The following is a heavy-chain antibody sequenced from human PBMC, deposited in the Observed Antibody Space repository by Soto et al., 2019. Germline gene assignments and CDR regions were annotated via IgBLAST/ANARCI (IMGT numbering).Heavy chain of an antibody. CDR3: ARDGSTVTPNYYYGMDV. D-gene: IGHD4-4*01. V-gene: IGHV4-59*01. J-gene: IGHJ6*02. CDR2: IYYSGST. Sequence: QVQLQESGPGLVKPSETLSLTCTVSGGSISSYYWSWIRQPPGKGLEWIGYIYYSGSTNYNPSLKCRVTIPVDTSKHQCYLKLSSVTAADTAVYYCARDGSTVTPNYYYGMDVWGQGTTVTVSS. CDR1: GGSISSYY.